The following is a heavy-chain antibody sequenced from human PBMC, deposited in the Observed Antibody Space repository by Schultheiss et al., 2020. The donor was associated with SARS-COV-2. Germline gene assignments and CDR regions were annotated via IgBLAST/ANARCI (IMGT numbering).Heavy chain of an antibody. J-gene: IGHJ4*02. Sequence: GSLRLSCTVSGGSISSYYWSWIRQPAGKGLEWIGRIYTSGSTNYNPSLKSRVTMSVDTSKNQFSLKLSSVTAADTAVYYCARGRIVATIGYWGQGTLVTVSS. V-gene: IGHV4-4*07. CDR1: GGSISSYY. CDR3: ARGRIVATIGY. CDR2: IYTSGST. D-gene: IGHD5-12*01.